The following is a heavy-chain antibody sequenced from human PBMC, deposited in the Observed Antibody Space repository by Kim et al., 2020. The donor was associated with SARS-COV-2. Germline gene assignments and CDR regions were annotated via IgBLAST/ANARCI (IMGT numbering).Heavy chain of an antibody. CDR3: ASNPTRTIFGGVIARYGMDV. CDR2: ISGSGGTT. V-gene: IGHV3-23*01. CDR1: GFTFSNYD. D-gene: IGHD3-3*01. J-gene: IGHJ6*02. Sequence: GGSLRLSCAASGFTFSNYDMSWVRQAPGKGLEWVSYISGSGGTTYYADSVKGRFTISRDKAKNTLYLQMNSLRAEDTAVYYCASNPTRTIFGGVIARYGMDVWGQGTTVTVSS.